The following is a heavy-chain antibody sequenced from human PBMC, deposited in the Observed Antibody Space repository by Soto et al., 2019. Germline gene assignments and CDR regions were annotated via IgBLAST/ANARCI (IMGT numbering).Heavy chain of an antibody. CDR1: GGTFNSYD. Sequence: SVKVSCKASGGTFNSYDINWVRQAPGQGLEWMGGIIPIVETPKYAQKFQGRVTITADESTNTVYMELSSLRSEGTAMYYCARLSRPNYYDTSGFFKDNWFDPWGQGTLVTVSS. CDR2: IIPIVETP. V-gene: IGHV1-69*13. D-gene: IGHD3-22*01. CDR3: ARLSRPNYYDTSGFFKDNWFDP. J-gene: IGHJ5*02.